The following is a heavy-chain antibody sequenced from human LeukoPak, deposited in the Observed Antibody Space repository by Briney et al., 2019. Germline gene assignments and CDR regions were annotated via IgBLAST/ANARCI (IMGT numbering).Heavy chain of an antibody. D-gene: IGHD6-19*01. CDR2: ISSSSTI. CDR1: GFTFSSYS. CDR3: AREQWASAFDI. J-gene: IGHJ3*02. Sequence: GGSLRLSCAASGFTFSSYSMNWVRQAPGKGLEWVSYISSSSTIYYADSVKGRFTISRDNAKNSLYLQMNSLRAEDTAVYYCAREQWASAFDIWGQGTMVTVSS. V-gene: IGHV3-48*04.